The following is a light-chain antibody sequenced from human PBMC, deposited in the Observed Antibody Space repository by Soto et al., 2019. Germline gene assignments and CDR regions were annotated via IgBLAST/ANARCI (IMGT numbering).Light chain of an antibody. CDR3: QQHDILPIT. CDR1: QSVSSN. Sequence: EIVWTQSPGTLPLSAGDRATXSCRASQSVSSNLAWYQQKPGQAPRLLIYGASTRPTGIPDRLSDAGSGTDFTLTISRLEPQDFALYYCQQHDILPITFCQGTRVEI. J-gene: IGKJ5*01. CDR2: GAS. V-gene: IGKV3-20*01.